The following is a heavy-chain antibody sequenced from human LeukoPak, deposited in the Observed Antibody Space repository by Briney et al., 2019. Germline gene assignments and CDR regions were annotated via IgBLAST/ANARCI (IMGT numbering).Heavy chain of an antibody. CDR2: VKEDGSQK. Sequence: PGGSLRLSCAASGFTFSRYWMSWVRQAPGKGLEWVASVKEDGSQKNYADTVKGRFSISRDNAKKSLVLQMNSLRAEDTAVYYCAREAYWGPGTLVTVAS. J-gene: IGHJ4*02. CDR3: AREAY. V-gene: IGHV3-7*01. CDR1: GFTFSRYW.